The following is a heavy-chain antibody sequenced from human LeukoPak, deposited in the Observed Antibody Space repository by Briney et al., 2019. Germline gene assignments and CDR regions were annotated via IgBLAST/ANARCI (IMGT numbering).Heavy chain of an antibody. CDR3: SRRGWGSYSQDY. Sequence: GGSLRLSCEGPGFTFGDYFMTWIRQAPGKGLEWLAYISGSSQTIYYADSVRGRFTVSRDNTRQSLYLQMNSLRVEDTAVYYCSRRGWGSYSQDYWGQGTLVTVSA. V-gene: IGHV3-11*04. D-gene: IGHD3-10*01. CDR2: ISGSSQTI. CDR1: GFTFGDYF. J-gene: IGHJ4*02.